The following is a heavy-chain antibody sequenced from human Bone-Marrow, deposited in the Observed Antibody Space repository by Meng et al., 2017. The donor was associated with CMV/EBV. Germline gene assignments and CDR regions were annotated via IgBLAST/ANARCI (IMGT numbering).Heavy chain of an antibody. J-gene: IGHJ4*02. D-gene: IGHD2/OR15-2a*01. CDR2: IDWDDDK. V-gene: IGHV2-70*11. Sequence: SGPTLVKPTQTLTLTCTFSGFSRGTSGLCVSWVRQPPGKALEWLARIDWDDDKYYSTSLKTRLTNSKDTSKNQVVLTMTNMDPVDTATYYCARIREESGWVLANFDYWGQGTLVTVSS. CDR1: GFSRGTSGLC. CDR3: ARIREESGWVLANFDY.